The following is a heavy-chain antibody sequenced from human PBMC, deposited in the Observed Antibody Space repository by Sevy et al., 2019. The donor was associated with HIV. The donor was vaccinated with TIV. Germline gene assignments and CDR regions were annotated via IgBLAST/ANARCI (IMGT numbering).Heavy chain of an antibody. Sequence: GASVQVASKVSGYTLTELSMHWVRQAPGKGLEWMGRFDNEDGETIYVQKFQGGFTMTEDPSTDTAYMELSSLRSEDTAVYYCGTTREYYSESSGYIDYWGQGTLVTVSS. V-gene: IGHV1-24*01. CDR1: GYTLTELS. CDR3: GTTREYYSESSGYIDY. D-gene: IGHD3-22*01. CDR2: FDNEDGET. J-gene: IGHJ4*02.